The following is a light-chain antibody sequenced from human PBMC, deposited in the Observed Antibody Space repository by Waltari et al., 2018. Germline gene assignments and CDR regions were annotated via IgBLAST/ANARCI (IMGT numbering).Light chain of an antibody. CDR2: DAF. Sequence: EIVLTQSPATLSLSPGERATLSCRASQSVSSYLAWYQQKPGQAPRLLIYDAFNRATDIPARFRGSGSGTDFTLTITSLEPGDFTVYYCQHRHSCPLTFGRGTKVEIK. J-gene: IGKJ4*01. CDR3: QHRHSCPLT. CDR1: QSVSSY. V-gene: IGKV3-11*01.